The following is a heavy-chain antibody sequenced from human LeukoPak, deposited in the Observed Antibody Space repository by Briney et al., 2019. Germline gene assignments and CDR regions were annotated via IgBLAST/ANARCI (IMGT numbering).Heavy chain of an antibody. Sequence: SETLSLTCTVSGGSISSYYWSWIRQPPGKGLEWIGYIYYSGSTSYNPSLKSRVTISVDTSKNQFSLKLSSVTAADTAVYYCARAVAGLFAFDIWGQGTMVTVSS. CDR2: IYYSGST. V-gene: IGHV4-59*01. CDR3: ARAVAGLFAFDI. CDR1: GGSISSYY. D-gene: IGHD6-19*01. J-gene: IGHJ3*02.